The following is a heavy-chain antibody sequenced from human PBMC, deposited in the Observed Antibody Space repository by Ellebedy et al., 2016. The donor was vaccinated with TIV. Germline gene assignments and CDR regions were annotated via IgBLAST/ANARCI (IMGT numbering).Heavy chain of an antibody. CDR2: INPSGGST. CDR3: ARLGGGFDY. CDR1: GYTFTSYG. J-gene: IGHJ4*02. V-gene: IGHV1-46*01. Sequence: ASVKVSXXASGYTFTSYGISWVRQAPGQGLEWMGIINPSGGSTSYAQKFQGRVTMTRDTSTSTVYMELSSLRSEDTAVYYCARLGGGFDYWGQGTLVTVSS. D-gene: IGHD2-15*01.